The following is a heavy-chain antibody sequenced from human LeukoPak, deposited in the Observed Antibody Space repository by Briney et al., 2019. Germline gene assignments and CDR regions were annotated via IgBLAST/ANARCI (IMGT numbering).Heavy chain of an antibody. CDR3: ARHGGDCSSTSCPLPYYYGMDV. J-gene: IGHJ6*02. CDR2: IYPGDSDT. Sequence: GESLKISCKGSGYSFTNYWIGWVRQMPGKGLEWMGIIYPGDSDTRYSPSFQGQVTISADKSISTAYLQWSSLKASDTAMYYCARHGGDCSSTSCPLPYYYGMDVWGQGTTVTVSS. V-gene: IGHV5-51*01. CDR1: GYSFTNYW. D-gene: IGHD2-2*01.